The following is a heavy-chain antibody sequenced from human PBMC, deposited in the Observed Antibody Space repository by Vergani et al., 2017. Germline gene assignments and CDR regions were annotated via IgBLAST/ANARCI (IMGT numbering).Heavy chain of an antibody. J-gene: IGHJ5*02. CDR1: GGTFSSYT. Sequence: QVQLVQSGAEVKKPGSSVKVSCKASGGTFSSYTISWVRQAPGQGLEWMGRIIPILGIANYAQKFQGRVTITADKSTSTAYMELSSLRSEDTAVYYCARSLGYYDSSGYNSNWFDPWGQGTLVTVSS. CDR3: ARSLGYYDSSGYNSNWFDP. D-gene: IGHD3-22*01. V-gene: IGHV1-69*02. CDR2: IIPILGIA.